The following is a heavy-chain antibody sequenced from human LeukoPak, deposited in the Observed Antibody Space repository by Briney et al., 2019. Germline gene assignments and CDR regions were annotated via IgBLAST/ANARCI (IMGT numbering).Heavy chain of an antibody. V-gene: IGHV3-15*01. J-gene: IGHJ5*01. CDR3: TWMTSSDWSDF. CDR2: IKSKIDGETA. CDR1: GFTFSDAW. D-gene: IGHD2-2*03. Sequence: GESLRLSCAASGFTFSDAWMSWVRQAPGKGLEWVGHIKSKIDGETADYAAPVKGRSTISRDDSKNTLFLQMDSLKTEDTAVYYCTWMTSSDWSDFWGQGTLVTVSS.